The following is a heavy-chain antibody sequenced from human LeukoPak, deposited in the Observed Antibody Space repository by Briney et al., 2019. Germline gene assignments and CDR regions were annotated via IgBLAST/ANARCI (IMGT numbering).Heavy chain of an antibody. CDR2: IYYSGST. J-gene: IGHJ6*03. CDR1: GGSISSYY. D-gene: IGHD3-22*01. V-gene: IGHV4-59*01. Sequence: SETLSLTSTVSGGSISSYYWSWIRQPPGKGLEWIGYIYYSGSTNYNPSLKSRVTISVDTSKNQFSLKLSSVTAADTAVYYCARSNSSGYSRVYYYMDVWGKGTTVTVSS. CDR3: ARSNSSGYSRVYYYMDV.